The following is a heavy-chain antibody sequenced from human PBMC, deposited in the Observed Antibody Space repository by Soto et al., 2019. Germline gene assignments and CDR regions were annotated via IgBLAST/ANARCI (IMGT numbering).Heavy chain of an antibody. Sequence: GASVKVACKASGYTFTSYDINWVLQATGQGLEWMGWMNPNSGNTGYAQKFQGRVTMTRNTSISTAYMELSSLRSEDTAVYYCARWGQVSILARQAGLYYYYYYMDVWGKGTTVTVS. D-gene: IGHD6-6*01. CDR3: ARWGQVSILARQAGLYYYYYYMDV. CDR1: GYTFTSYD. CDR2: MNPNSGNT. J-gene: IGHJ6*03. V-gene: IGHV1-8*01.